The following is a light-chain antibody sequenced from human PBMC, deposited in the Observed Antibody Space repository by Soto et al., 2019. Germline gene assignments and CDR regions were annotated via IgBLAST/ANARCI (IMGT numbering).Light chain of an antibody. V-gene: IGKV1-5*03. CDR2: KAS. Sequence: DIQMTQSPSTLSASVGDRVTITCRASQSISSWLAWYQRKPGKAPKLLIYKASSLESGVPSRFSGSGSGTEFTLTISSLQPDDFATYYCQRYNSYPWTFGHGTKVEIK. CDR3: QRYNSYPWT. CDR1: QSISSW. J-gene: IGKJ1*01.